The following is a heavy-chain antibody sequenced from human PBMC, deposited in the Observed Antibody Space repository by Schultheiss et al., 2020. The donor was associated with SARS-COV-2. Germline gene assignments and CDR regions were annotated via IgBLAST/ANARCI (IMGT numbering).Heavy chain of an antibody. CDR3: ARGRGAARPRDFDY. Sequence: SQTLSLTCTVSGGSISSYYWSWIRQPPGKGLEWIGYIYYSGSTYYNPSLKSLVTISVDTSKNQFSLKLSSVTAADTAVYYCARGRGAARPRDFDYWGQGTLVTVSS. V-gene: IGHV4-59*08. CDR2: IYYSGST. J-gene: IGHJ4*02. CDR1: GGSISSYY. D-gene: IGHD6-6*01.